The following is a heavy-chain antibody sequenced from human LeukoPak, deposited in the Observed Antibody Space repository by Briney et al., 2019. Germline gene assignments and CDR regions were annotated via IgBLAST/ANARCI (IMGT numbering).Heavy chain of an antibody. Sequence: GGSLRLSCAASGFTFDDYAMHWVRQAPGKGLEWVSGISWNSGSIGYADSVKGRFTISRDNVKNVLYLQMNSLRPEDTALYYCAQSGSYAAFDYWGQGTLVTVSS. CDR1: GFTFDDYA. CDR2: ISWNSGSI. V-gene: IGHV3-9*01. D-gene: IGHD3-16*01. J-gene: IGHJ4*02. CDR3: AQSGSYAAFDY.